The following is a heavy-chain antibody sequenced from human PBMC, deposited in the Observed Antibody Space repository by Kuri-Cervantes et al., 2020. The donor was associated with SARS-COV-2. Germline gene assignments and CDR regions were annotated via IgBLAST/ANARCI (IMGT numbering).Heavy chain of an antibody. CDR3: GRGTSWAGNYYYYYYMDV. CDR1: GGSISSGGNY. V-gene: IGHV4-30-2*01. CDR2: IYHSGST. Sequence: SETLSLTCTVSGGSISSGGNYWNWIRQPPGKGLEWIGHIYHSGSTEYNPFPKSRVIMSVDRSKNHFSLRLSSVTAADTAVYYCGRGTSWAGNYYYYYYMDVRGKGTTVTVSS. D-gene: IGHD3-16*01. J-gene: IGHJ6*03.